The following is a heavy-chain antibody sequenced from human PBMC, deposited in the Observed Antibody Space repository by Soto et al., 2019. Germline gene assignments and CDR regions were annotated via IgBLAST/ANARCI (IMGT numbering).Heavy chain of an antibody. V-gene: IGHV1-69*01. CDR1: GGSFSNYA. D-gene: IGHD1-26*01. Sequence: QVQLVQSGAEVKMPGSSVRVSCKASGGSFSNYAISWVRQAPGQGLEWMGGIIPMFGIGNYAEKFLGRVTITADESTSTSHMELSCLRSEDTDVYFCARAYRENYFYAMDVWGQGTTVTVSS. CDR2: IIPMFGIG. CDR3: ARAYRENYFYAMDV. J-gene: IGHJ6*02.